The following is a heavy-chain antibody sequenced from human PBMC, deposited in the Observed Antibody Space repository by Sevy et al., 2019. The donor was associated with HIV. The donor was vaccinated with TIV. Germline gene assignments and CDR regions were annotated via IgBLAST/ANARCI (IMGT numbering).Heavy chain of an antibody. Sequence: SDTLSLTCSVSGGSFSGYYWSWIRQPPGKGLEWIGYIYDSGRTNYNPSLKSRVNISEDTSKNQFSLKLNSVTAADTAVYYCARSLNHYDSSGYQMGFDYWGQGTLVTVSS. V-gene: IGHV4-59*01. D-gene: IGHD3-22*01. J-gene: IGHJ4*02. CDR3: ARSLNHYDSSGYQMGFDY. CDR1: GGSFSGYY. CDR2: IYDSGRT.